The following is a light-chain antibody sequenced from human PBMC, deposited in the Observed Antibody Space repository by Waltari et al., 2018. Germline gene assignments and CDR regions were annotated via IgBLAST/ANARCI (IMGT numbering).Light chain of an antibody. J-gene: IGLJ2*01. Sequence: QSVLTQPASVSGSPGQSITISCTGTSSDVGGYNYVSWYQRHPGKAPKVMIFYVSKRPSGVSDRFSGSKSGNTASLTISGLQAEDEADYYCCSHAGSGTFWVFGGGTKLTVL. CDR3: CSHAGSGTFWV. CDR2: YVS. CDR1: SSDVGGYNY. V-gene: IGLV2-23*02.